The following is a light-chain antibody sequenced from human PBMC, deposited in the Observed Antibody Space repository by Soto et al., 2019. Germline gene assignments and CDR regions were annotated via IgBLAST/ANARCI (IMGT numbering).Light chain of an antibody. CDR2: KAS. CDR3: QQNCKSPWT. CDR1: QSINDW. Sequence: DIQMTQSPSTLSASVGDRVTITCRASQSINDWLAWYQQKPGKAPKFLIYKASSLESGVPSRFSGSGSGTEFALTISRLQADDSANYYCQQNCKSPWTFGHGTKLEVK. J-gene: IGKJ1*01. V-gene: IGKV1-5*03.